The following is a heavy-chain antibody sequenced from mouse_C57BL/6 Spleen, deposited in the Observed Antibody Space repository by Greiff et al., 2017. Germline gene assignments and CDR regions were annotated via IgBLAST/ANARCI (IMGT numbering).Heavy chain of an antibody. V-gene: IGHV5-12*01. CDR1: GFTFSDYY. J-gene: IGHJ4*01. CDR2: ISNGGGST. CDR3: ARPPDGYYEEGSMDY. D-gene: IGHD2-3*01. Sequence: EVMLVESGGGLVQPGGSLKLSCAASGFTFSDYYMYWVRQTPEKRLEWVAYISNGGGSTYYPDTVKGRFTISRDNAKNTLYLQMSRLKSEDTAMYYCARPPDGYYEEGSMDYWGQGTSVTVSS.